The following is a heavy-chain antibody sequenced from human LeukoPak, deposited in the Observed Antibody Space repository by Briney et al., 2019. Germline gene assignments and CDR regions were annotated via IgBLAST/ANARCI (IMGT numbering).Heavy chain of an antibody. J-gene: IGHJ6*03. Sequence: PSETLSLTCTVSGGSLSGYYWSWIRQPADKGLEWIGRIYSTGSTSYNPSLKSRVTISVDTSKNQFSLKLSSVTAADTAVYYCARHFAFSYYYMDVWGKGTTVTVSS. V-gene: IGHV4-4*07. D-gene: IGHD3-3*02. CDR2: IYSTGST. CDR1: GGSLSGYY. CDR3: ARHFAFSYYYMDV.